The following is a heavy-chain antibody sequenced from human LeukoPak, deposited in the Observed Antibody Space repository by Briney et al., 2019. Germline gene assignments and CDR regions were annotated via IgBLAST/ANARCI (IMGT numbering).Heavy chain of an antibody. CDR2: MNPNSGNT. D-gene: IGHD3-10*01. J-gene: IGHJ5*02. Sequence: ASVKVSCKASGYTFTSYDINWVRQATGQGLEWMGWMNPNSGNTGYAQKFQGRVTMTRNTSISTAYMELSSLRSEDTAVYYCASIIAGSNWFDPWGQGTLVTVSS. CDR1: GYTFTSYD. V-gene: IGHV1-8*01. CDR3: ASIIAGSNWFDP.